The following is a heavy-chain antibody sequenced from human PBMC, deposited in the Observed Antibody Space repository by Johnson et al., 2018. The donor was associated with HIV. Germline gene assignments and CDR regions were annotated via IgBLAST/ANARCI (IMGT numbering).Heavy chain of an antibody. CDR1: GFTFSSYG. CDR2: ISYDGSNK. J-gene: IGHJ3*01. D-gene: IGHD1-26*01. V-gene: IGHV3-30*18. Sequence: QVQLVESGGRVVQPGTSLRLSCAASGFTFSSYGMHWVPYSPGKGLASVAVISYDGSNKYYADPVNGRFPISRDNSKNTLSLQMNSLRAEDTAVYYCAKGSKWESRTPQAFDLWGQGTMVTVSS. CDR3: AKGSKWESRTPQAFDL.